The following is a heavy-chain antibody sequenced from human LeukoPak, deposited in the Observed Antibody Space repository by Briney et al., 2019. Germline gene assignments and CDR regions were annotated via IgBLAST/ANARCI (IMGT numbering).Heavy chain of an antibody. CDR1: GGSMSNYY. J-gene: IGHJ4*02. Sequence: ASETLSLTCTVSGGSMSNYYWSWIRQPAGKGLEWIGRFYTSGTPNYNPSLKSRVTISVDTSRNQFSLKLSSVTAADTAVYYCARGGIPDYWGQGILVTVSS. CDR3: ARGGIPDY. V-gene: IGHV4-4*07. CDR2: FYTSGTP. D-gene: IGHD2-21*01.